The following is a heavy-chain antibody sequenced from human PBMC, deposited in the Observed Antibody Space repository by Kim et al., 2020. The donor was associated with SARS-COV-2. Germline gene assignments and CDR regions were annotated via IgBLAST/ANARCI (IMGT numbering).Heavy chain of an antibody. CDR2: VISDGSRT. V-gene: IGHV3-74*01. J-gene: IGHJ6*03. Sequence: GGSLRLSCAASGFTFSTYWMYWVRQAPGKGLVWVSRVISDGSRTDYADSVKGRFTISRDNAKNTLYLQRNSRRAEDTAVYYCVRPSSTSFPCYYRDVWGKGTTVTVSS. CDR1: GFTFSTYW. D-gene: IGHD2-2*01. CDR3: VRPSSTSFPCYYRDV.